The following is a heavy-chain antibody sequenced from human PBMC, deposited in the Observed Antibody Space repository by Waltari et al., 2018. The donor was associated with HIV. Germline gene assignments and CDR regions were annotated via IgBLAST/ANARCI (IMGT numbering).Heavy chain of an antibody. V-gene: IGHV1-46*01. CDR3: ARDGNCTDGTCYFKGIDP. Sequence: QVQLVQSGAEVKKPGASVTVSCKTSGYTFRDYYMYWVRQASGQGLEWMGIINPSDGSTSYPQKFQGRVTMTSDTSTSTVYMEVISLRSEDTAVYYCARDGNCTDGTCYFKGIDPWGQGTLVTVSS. CDR2: INPSDGST. D-gene: IGHD2-8*01. CDR1: GYTFRDYY. J-gene: IGHJ5*02.